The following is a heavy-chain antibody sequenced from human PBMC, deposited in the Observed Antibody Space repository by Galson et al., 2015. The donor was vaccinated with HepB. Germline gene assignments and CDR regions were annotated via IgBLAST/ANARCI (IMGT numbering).Heavy chain of an antibody. CDR2: ISYDGSNK. J-gene: IGHJ4*02. CDR3: AKDLFPSMGNYDILTTFDY. Sequence: SLRLSCAASGFTFSSYGMHWVRQAPGKGLEWVAVISYDGSNKYYADSVKGRFTISRDNSKNTLYLQMNSLGAEDTAVYYCAKDLFPSMGNYDILTTFDYWGQGTLVTVSS. V-gene: IGHV3-30*18. D-gene: IGHD3-9*01. CDR1: GFTFSSYG.